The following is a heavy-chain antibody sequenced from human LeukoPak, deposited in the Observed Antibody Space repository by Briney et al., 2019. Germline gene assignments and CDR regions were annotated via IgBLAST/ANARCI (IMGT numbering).Heavy chain of an antibody. CDR2: ISYDGSNK. CDR1: GFTFSSYG. Sequence: GGSLRLSCAASGFTFSSYGMHWVRQAPGKGLEWVAVISYDGSNKYYADSVKGRFTISRDNSKNTLYLQMNSLRAEDTAVYYCAKVDYGDYLLDYWGQGTLVTVSS. J-gene: IGHJ4*02. CDR3: AKVDYGDYLLDY. V-gene: IGHV3-30*18. D-gene: IGHD4-17*01.